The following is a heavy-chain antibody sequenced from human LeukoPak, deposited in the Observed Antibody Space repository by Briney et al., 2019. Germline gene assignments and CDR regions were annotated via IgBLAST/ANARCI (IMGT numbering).Heavy chain of an antibody. CDR2: IYSGGDT. Sequence: GGSLRLSCAASGFTVSGNYMSWVRQAPGKGLEWVSVIYSGGDTYSADSVKGRFTISRDNSKNTLYLQMNSLRAEDTAVYYCAKDSSWIQLWLRYYFDYWGQGTLVTVSS. V-gene: IGHV3-53*01. CDR3: AKDSSWIQLWLRYYFDY. J-gene: IGHJ4*02. CDR1: GFTVSGNY. D-gene: IGHD5-18*01.